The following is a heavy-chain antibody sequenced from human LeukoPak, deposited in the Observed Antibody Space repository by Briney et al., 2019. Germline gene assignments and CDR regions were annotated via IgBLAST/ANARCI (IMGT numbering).Heavy chain of an antibody. D-gene: IGHD1-26*01. J-gene: IGHJ4*02. V-gene: IGHV4-39*07. CDR3: TRESGAFSPFGF. CDR1: GGSISSSSYH. CDR2: IYYSGST. Sequence: SETLSLTCTVSGGSISSSSYHWGWIRQPPGKGLEWIGNIYYSGSTYYNPSLTSRVSMSIDKSKNQLSLKLSSVTAADTATYYCTRESGAFSPFGFWGQGTLVTVSS.